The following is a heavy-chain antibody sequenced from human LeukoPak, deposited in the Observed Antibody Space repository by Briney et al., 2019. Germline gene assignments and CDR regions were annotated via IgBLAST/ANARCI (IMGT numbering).Heavy chain of an antibody. CDR1: GYTFTSYG. V-gene: IGHV1-18*01. CDR2: ISAYNGNT. Sequence: GASVKVSCKASGYTFTSYGISWVRQAPGQGLEWMGWISAYNGNTNYAQKLQGRVTMTTDTSTSTAYMELRSLSSDDTAVYYCAGFVLEYYYDYYMDDWGKGTTVTVSS. J-gene: IGHJ6*03. CDR3: AGFVLEYYYDYYMDD.